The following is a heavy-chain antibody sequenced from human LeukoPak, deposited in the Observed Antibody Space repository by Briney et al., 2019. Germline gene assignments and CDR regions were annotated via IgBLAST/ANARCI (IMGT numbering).Heavy chain of an antibody. CDR2: ISSSSSYI. J-gene: IGHJ4*02. V-gene: IGHV3-21*04. CDR3: VTELVKNYGDYVGCFDY. Sequence: GGSLRLSCAASGFTFSSYSMNWVRQAPGKGLEWVSSISSSSSYIYYADSVKGRFTISRDNAKNSLYLQMNSLRAEDTALYYCVTELVKNYGDYVGCFDYWGQRILVTVSS. D-gene: IGHD4-17*01. CDR1: GFTFSSYS.